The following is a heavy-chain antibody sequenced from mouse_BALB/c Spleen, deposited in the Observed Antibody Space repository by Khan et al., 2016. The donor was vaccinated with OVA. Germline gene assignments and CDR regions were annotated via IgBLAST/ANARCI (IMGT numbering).Heavy chain of an antibody. CDR3: ARRGSSYWYCDG. J-gene: IGHJ1*01. D-gene: IGHD1-1*01. CDR2: IYPGDGDT. V-gene: IGHV1-80*01. CDR1: GYAFSSYW. Sequence: QVQLQQAGAELVRPGSSVKISCKASGYAFSSYWMNWVKQRPGQGLEWIGQIYPGDGDTNYNGQFKGKATLTAEKSSSPDYMQISSLPSEDSAVYFVARRGSSYWYCDGWGAGTTVTVSS.